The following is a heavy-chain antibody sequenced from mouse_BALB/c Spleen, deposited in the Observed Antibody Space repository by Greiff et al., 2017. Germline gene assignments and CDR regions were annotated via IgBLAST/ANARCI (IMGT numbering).Heavy chain of an antibody. V-gene: IGHV5-9-4*01. CDR2: ISSGGSYT. Sequence: EVKLMESGGGLVKPGGSLKLSCAASGFTFSSYAMSWVRQSPEKRLEWVAEISSGGSYTYYPDTVTGRFTISRDNAKNTLYLEMSSLRSEDTAMYYCARDGGNYEDYYAMDYWGQGTSVTVSS. CDR1: GFTFSSYA. CDR3: ARDGGNYEDYYAMDY. D-gene: IGHD1-1*02. J-gene: IGHJ4*01.